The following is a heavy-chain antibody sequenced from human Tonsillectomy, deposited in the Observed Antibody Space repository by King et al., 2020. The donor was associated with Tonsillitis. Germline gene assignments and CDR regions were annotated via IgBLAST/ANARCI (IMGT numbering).Heavy chain of an antibody. Sequence: VQLQQWGAGLLKPSETLSLTCAVYGGSLSGYYWSWIRQPPGKGLEWMWEINHSGSTNYNPSLKSRVTISVDTSKNQFSLKVTSVTAADAAVYYCARAAGFSGYDYDYWGQGTLVTVSS. D-gene: IGHD5-12*01. CDR2: INHSGST. CDR1: GGSLSGYY. J-gene: IGHJ4*02. CDR3: ARAAGFSGYDYDY. V-gene: IGHV4-34*01.